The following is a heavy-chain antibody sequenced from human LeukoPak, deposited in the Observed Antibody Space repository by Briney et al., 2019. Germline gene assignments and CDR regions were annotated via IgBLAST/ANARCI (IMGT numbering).Heavy chain of an antibody. D-gene: IGHD5-12*01. CDR2: IISILSIA. V-gene: IGHV1-69*04. Sequence: SVKVSCKASGGTFSSYASRWVGQAPGQGLEGMGSIISILSIANYAQKFQGRVTITADKSTSTAYMELSSLRSEDTAVYYCARGGYSGYDSYFDYWGQGTLVTVSS. CDR1: GGTFSSYA. J-gene: IGHJ4*02. CDR3: ARGGYSGYDSYFDY.